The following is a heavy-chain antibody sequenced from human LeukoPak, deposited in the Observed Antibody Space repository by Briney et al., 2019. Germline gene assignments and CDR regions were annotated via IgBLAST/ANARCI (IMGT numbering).Heavy chain of an antibody. CDR2: IYYSGST. D-gene: IGHD6-13*01. Sequence: SETLSLTCTVSGGSISSHYWSWTRQPPGKGLEWIGYIYYSGSTNYNPSLKSRVTISVDTSKNQFSLKLSSVTAADTAVYYCARDAGLAGIDYWGQGTLVTVSS. J-gene: IGHJ4*02. V-gene: IGHV4-59*11. CDR3: ARDAGLAGIDY. CDR1: GGSISSHY.